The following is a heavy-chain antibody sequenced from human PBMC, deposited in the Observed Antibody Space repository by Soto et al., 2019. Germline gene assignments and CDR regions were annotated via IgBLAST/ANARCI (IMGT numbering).Heavy chain of an antibody. CDR2: IGVSSDA. CDR1: GFTFSSYD. Sequence: SGGSLRLSCAASGFTFSSYDMIWARQAPGKGLEWVSSIGVSSDAYYEESVKGRFNISRDNSRNKLYIQMKSMRAEDTAVYYCEKNYLFDYWGQGTLVTVSS. CDR3: EKNYLFDY. V-gene: IGHV3-23*02. J-gene: IGHJ4*02. D-gene: IGHD3-10*01.